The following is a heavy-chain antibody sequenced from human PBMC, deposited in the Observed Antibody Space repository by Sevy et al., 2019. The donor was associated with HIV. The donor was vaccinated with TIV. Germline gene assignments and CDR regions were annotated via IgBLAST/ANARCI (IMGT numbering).Heavy chain of an antibody. CDR1: GGTFSSYA. CDR3: ARAPGYCSSTSCYTELPADYYYGMDV. V-gene: IGHV1-69*13. J-gene: IGHJ6*02. D-gene: IGHD2-2*02. CDR2: IIPIFGTA. Sequence: ASVKVSCKASGGTFSSYAISWVRQAPGQGLEWMGGIIPIFGTANYAQKFQGRVTITADESTSTAYMELSSLRSEDTAMYYCARAPGYCSSTSCYTELPADYYYGMDVWGQGTTVTVSS.